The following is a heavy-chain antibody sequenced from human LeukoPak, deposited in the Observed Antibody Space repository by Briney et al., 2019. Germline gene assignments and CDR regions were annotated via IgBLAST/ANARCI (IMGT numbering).Heavy chain of an antibody. D-gene: IGHD3-10*01. Sequence: SETPSLTCAVYGGSFSGYYWSWIRQPPGKGLEWIGEINHSGSTNYNPSLKSRVTISVDTSKNQFSLKLSSVTAADTAVYYCARGPPVLLWFGELLRGPADENWFDPWGQGTLVTVSS. CDR3: ARGPPVLLWFGELLRGPADENWFDP. CDR1: GGSFSGYY. CDR2: INHSGST. J-gene: IGHJ5*02. V-gene: IGHV4-34*01.